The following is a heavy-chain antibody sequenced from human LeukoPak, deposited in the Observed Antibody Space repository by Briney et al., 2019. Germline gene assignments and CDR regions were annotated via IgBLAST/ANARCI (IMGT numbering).Heavy chain of an antibody. Sequence: ASVKVSCEASGYTFTGYYMHWVRQAPGQGLEWMGWINPNSGGTNYAQKFQGWVTMTRDTSISTAYMELSRLRSDDTAVYYCARGAIQLWLIGGGYFDYWGQGTLVTVSS. V-gene: IGHV1-2*04. CDR1: GYTFTGYY. D-gene: IGHD5-18*01. J-gene: IGHJ4*02. CDR3: ARGAIQLWLIGGGYFDY. CDR2: INPNSGGT.